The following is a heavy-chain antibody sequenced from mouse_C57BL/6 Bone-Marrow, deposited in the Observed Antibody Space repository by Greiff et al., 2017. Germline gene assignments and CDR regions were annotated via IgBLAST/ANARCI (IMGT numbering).Heavy chain of an antibody. Sequence: EVKLMESGPELVKPGASVKMSCKASGYTFTDYNMHWVKQSHGKSLEWIGYINPNNGGTSYNQKFKGKATLTVNKSSSTAYMELRSLTSEDSAVYYCARRRTGTLYFDYWGQGTTLTVSS. CDR1: GYTFTDYN. CDR2: INPNNGGT. D-gene: IGHD4-1*01. V-gene: IGHV1-22*01. CDR3: ARRRTGTLYFDY. J-gene: IGHJ2*01.